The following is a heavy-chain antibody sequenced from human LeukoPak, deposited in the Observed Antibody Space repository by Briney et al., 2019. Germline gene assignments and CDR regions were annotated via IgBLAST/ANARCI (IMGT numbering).Heavy chain of an antibody. V-gene: IGHV4-59*01. D-gene: IGHD6-19*01. CDR1: GGSISGFY. CDR3: ARDRDSSGWFDY. CDR2: IYYSGSA. Sequence: SETLSLTCTVAGGSISGFYWGWIRQAPGTGLEWIGFIYYSGSANFNPSLKSRVTMSVDTSKNQFSLKLSSVTAADTAFYYCARDRDSSGWFDYWGQGALVTVSS. J-gene: IGHJ4*02.